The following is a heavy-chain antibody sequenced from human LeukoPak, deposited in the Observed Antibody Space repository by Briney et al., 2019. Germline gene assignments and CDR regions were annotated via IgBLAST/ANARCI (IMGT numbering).Heavy chain of an antibody. D-gene: IGHD1-20*01. CDR2: INAGNGNT. Sequence: ASVKVSCKASGYTFTSYAMHWVRQAPGQRLEWMGWINAGNGNTKYSQKFQGRVTITRDTSASTAYMELSSLRSEDTAVYYCARVRSLTGFFDYWGQGTLVTVSS. V-gene: IGHV1-3*01. J-gene: IGHJ4*02. CDR1: GYTFTSYA. CDR3: ARVRSLTGFFDY.